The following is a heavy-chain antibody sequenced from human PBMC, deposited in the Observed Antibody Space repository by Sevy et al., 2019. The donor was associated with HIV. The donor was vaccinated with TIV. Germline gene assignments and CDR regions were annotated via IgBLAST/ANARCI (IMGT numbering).Heavy chain of an antibody. CDR3: ARDLEFYDSGDYGPAFMPDF. V-gene: IGHV3-33*01. CDR1: GFTFSSFG. D-gene: IGHD4-17*01. CDR2: IWFDGSNT. J-gene: IGHJ4*01. Sequence: GGSLRLSCAASGFTFSSFGMHWVRQAPGKGLEWVAVIWFDGSNTNYADSVKGRFTISRDIAKNTLHLQMNSLRAEDTAVYYCARDLEFYDSGDYGPAFMPDFWGHGTLVTVSS.